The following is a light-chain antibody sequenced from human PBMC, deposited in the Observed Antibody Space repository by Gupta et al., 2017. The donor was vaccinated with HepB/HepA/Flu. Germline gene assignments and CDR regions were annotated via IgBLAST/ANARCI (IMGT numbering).Light chain of an antibody. Sequence: SVLTQPPSASGTPGQRVTISCSGRSSNIGSNYVYWYQQLPGTAPKLLFYRNNQRPSGVPDRFSGSKSGTSASLAISGLRSGDEADYYCATWDDSLSGYVFGNGTNVTVL. J-gene: IGLJ1*01. CDR1: SSNIGSNY. CDR3: ATWDDSLSGYV. CDR2: RNN. V-gene: IGLV1-47*01.